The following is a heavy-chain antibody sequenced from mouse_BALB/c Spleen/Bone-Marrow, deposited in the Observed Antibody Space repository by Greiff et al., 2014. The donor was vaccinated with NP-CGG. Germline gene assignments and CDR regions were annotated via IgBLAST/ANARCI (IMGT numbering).Heavy chain of an antibody. CDR1: GFTFGSFG. CDR3: TRSGTLGAMDY. Sequence: EVKLVASGGGLVQPGGSRKLSCAASGFTFGSFGMHWVRQAPEKGLEWVAYISSGSSTIYYADTMKGRFTISRDNPKNTLFLQMTSLRSEDTAMYYCTRSGTLGAMDYWGQGTSVTVSS. J-gene: IGHJ4*01. V-gene: IGHV5-17*02. D-gene: IGHD3-3*01. CDR2: ISSGSSTI.